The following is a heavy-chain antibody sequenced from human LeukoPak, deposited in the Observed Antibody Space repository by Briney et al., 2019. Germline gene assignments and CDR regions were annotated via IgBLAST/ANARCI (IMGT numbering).Heavy chain of an antibody. J-gene: IGHJ4*02. Sequence: PPGGSLRLSCAASGFSFSNYGMHWVRQAPGKGLEWVAVIWYDGVNKYYADSVKGRFTISRDMPKNTLYLQMNSLRAEDTAVYYCAREGIVATLDYWGRGTLVTVSS. CDR3: AREGIVATLDY. CDR1: GFSFSNYG. CDR2: IWYDGVNK. D-gene: IGHD5-12*01. V-gene: IGHV3-33*01.